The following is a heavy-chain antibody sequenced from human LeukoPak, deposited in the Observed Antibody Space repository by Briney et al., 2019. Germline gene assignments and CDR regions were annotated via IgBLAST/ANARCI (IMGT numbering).Heavy chain of an antibody. V-gene: IGHV1-69*04. Sequence: ASVKVSCKASGGTFSSYAISWVRQAPGQGLEWMGRIIPILGIANYAQKFQGRVTITADKSTSTAYMELSSLRSEDTAVYYCAREYCSSTSCPIKYFDYWGQGTLVTVSS. CDR3: AREYCSSTSCPIKYFDY. CDR2: IIPILGIA. D-gene: IGHD2-2*01. J-gene: IGHJ4*02. CDR1: GGTFSSYA.